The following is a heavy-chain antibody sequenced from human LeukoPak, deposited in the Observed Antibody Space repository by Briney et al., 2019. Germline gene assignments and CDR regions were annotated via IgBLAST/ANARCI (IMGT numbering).Heavy chain of an antibody. CDR2: IYPGDSDT. CDR1: GYTFTTYW. CDR3: ARTYYFDSSNYLPDY. J-gene: IGHJ4*02. D-gene: IGHD3-22*01. V-gene: IGHV5-51*01. Sequence: GESLKISCKGSGYTFTTYWIGWVRQMPGKGLEWMGIIYPGDSDTRYSPSFQGQVTMSADKSINTAYLQWSSLKASDTAMYYCARTYYFDSSNYLPDYWGQGTLVTVSS.